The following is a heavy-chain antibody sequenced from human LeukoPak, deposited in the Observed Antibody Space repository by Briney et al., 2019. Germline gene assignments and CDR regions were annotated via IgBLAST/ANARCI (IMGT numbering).Heavy chain of an antibody. D-gene: IGHD1-1*01. CDR3: ARGYARGFDY. J-gene: IGHJ4*02. CDR2: ISSSGGSI. V-gene: IGHV3-11*04. CDR1: GFTFTDYY. Sequence: GGSLRLSCAVSGFTFTDYYMSWIRQAPGKGLERVAYISSSGGSIYYADSLKGRFTISRDNAKNSLYLQMNSLRVEDTAVYYCARGYARGFDYWGQGALVTVSS.